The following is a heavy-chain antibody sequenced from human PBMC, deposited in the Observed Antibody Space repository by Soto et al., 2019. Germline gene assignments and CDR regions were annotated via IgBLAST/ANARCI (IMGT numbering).Heavy chain of an antibody. CDR1: GYSVSDGYY. J-gene: IGHJ4*02. CDR2: INRSGKT. V-gene: IGHV4-38-2*01. Sequence: NLSETLSLTCAVSGYSVSDGYYLGWIRQPPEKGLEWIGSINRSGKTYYNPSLKSRLTLSVDTSKNQVSLTLSSVTAADTATYYCARSGDDYGSYVDYWGQGTLVT. CDR3: ARSGDDYGSYVDY. D-gene: IGHD4-17*01.